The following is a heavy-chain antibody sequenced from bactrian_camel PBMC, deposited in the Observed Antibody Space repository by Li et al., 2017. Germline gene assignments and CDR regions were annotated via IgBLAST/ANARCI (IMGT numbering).Heavy chain of an antibody. CDR2: IYIAFRPDDQRT. Sequence: DVQLVESGGGSVQAGGSLRLSCAASGYTYSSICVGWFRQAPGKEREAVATIYIAFRPDDQRTYYADSVQGRFTISPGNATNTVSLQMNNLEPEDTAMYYCALYEAYGGRCSFREDFYDYWGPGTQV. V-gene: IGHV3S40*01. D-gene: IGHD1*01. CDR3: ALYEAYGGRCSFREDFYDY. J-gene: IGHJ4*01. CDR1: GYTYSSIC.